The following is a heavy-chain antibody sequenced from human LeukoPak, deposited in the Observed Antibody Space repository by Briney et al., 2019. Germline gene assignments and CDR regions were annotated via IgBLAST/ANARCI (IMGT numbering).Heavy chain of an antibody. J-gene: IGHJ4*02. CDR3: ARAARITIFGVVIITLDY. D-gene: IGHD3-3*01. Sequence: ASVKVSCKASGYTFTGYYMRWVRQAPGQGLEWMGWINPNSGGTNYAQKFQGRVTMTRDTSISTAYMELSRLRSDDTAVYYCARAARITIFGVVIITLDYWGQGTLVTVSS. CDR2: INPNSGGT. V-gene: IGHV1-2*02. CDR1: GYTFTGYY.